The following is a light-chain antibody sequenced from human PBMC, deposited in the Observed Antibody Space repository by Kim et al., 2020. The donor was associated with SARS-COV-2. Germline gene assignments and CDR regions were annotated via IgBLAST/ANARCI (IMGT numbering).Light chain of an antibody. V-gene: IGLV1-40*01. CDR3: QSYDSSLGAWV. CDR2: GNT. CDR1: RSNIGAGYD. J-gene: IGLJ2*01. Sequence: QRVTSSCTGSRSNIGAGYDVHWYQQLPGTAPKLLITGNTNRPSGVPDRFSGSKSGTSASLAITGLQAEDEADYYCQSYDSSLGAWVFGGGTQLTVL.